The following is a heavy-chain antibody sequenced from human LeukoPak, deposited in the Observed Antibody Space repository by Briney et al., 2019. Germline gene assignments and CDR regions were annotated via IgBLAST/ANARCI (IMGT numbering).Heavy chain of an antibody. Sequence: SETLSLTCTVSGGSINGYYLSWIRQPPGKGLEWIGYIFDSGSTNYNPSLKSRVTISVDTSKNQFSLKLSSVTAADTAVYYCARDVGDQWLVHWGQGTLVTVSS. J-gene: IGHJ4*02. V-gene: IGHV4-59*01. CDR1: GGSINGYY. CDR3: ARDVGDQWLVH. CDR2: IFDSGST. D-gene: IGHD6-19*01.